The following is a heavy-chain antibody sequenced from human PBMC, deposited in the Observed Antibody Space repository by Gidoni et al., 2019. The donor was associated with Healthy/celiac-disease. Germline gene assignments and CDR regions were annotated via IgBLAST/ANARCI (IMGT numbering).Heavy chain of an antibody. CDR3: ARDLTQQRADPQVRGNWFDP. CDR2: ISCSGST. D-gene: IGHD3-10*01. Sequence: QLQLQESGPGLVKPSETLSLTCTVSAGSLSSSSDYWGWIRQPPGKGLEWIGSISCSGSTYYNPSLKSRVTISVDTSKTQFALKLSSVTAADTAVYYCARDLTQQRADPQVRGNWFDPWGQGTLVTVSS. V-gene: IGHV4-39*07. J-gene: IGHJ5*02. CDR1: AGSLSSSSDY.